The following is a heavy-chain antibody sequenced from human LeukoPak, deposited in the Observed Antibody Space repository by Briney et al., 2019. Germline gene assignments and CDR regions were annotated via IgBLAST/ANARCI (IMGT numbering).Heavy chain of an antibody. CDR2: TYTSGST. D-gene: IGHD4-17*01. CDR1: GGSISSYY. Sequence: SETLSLTCTVSGGSISSYYWSWIRQPAGKGLEWIGRTYTSGSTNYNPSLKSRVTMSVDTSKNQFSLKLSSVTAADTAVYYCARDLDYGDYGSAFDYWGQGTLVTVSS. J-gene: IGHJ4*02. V-gene: IGHV4-4*07. CDR3: ARDLDYGDYGSAFDY.